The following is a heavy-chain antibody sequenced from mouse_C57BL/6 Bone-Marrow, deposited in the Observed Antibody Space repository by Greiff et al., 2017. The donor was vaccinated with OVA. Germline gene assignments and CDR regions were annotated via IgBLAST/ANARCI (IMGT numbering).Heavy chain of an antibody. J-gene: IGHJ1*03. Sequence: VQLQQSGPELVKPGASVKISCKASGYAFSSSWMNWVKQRPGKGLEWIGRIYPGDGDTNYNGKFKGKATLTADKSSSTAYMQLSSLTSEDSAVYFCARFTTEGVCWYFDVWGTGTTVTVSS. CDR1: GYAFSSSW. V-gene: IGHV1-82*01. D-gene: IGHD1-1*01. CDR3: ARFTTEGVCWYFDV. CDR2: IYPGDGDT.